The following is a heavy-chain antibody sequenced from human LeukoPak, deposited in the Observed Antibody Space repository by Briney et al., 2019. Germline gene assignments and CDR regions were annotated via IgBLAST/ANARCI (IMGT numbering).Heavy chain of an antibody. CDR2: IYYSGST. D-gene: IGHD3-10*01. CDR1: GGSISSYY. CDR3: ASVAYGSGSYYQAEYFQH. V-gene: IGHV4-59*01. J-gene: IGHJ1*01. Sequence: SETLSLTCTVSGGSISSYYWSWIRQPPGKGLEWIGYIYYSGSTNYNPSLKSRVTISVDTSKNQFSLKLSSVTAADTAVYYCASVAYGSGSYYQAEYFQHWGQGTLVTVSS.